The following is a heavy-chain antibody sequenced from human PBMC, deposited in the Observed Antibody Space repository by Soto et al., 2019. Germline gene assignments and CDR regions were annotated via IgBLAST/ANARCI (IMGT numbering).Heavy chain of an antibody. CDR3: ARQSGFWSGLTWFDP. V-gene: IGHV4-34*01. Sequence: QVQLQQWGAGLLKPSETLSLTCAVYGGSFSGYYWSWIRQPPGKGLEWIGQINHSGSTNYNPSLKRRVTISVDTSKNQFSLKLSSVTAADTAVYYCARQSGFWSGLTWFDPWGQGTLVTVSS. D-gene: IGHD3-3*01. CDR2: INHSGST. J-gene: IGHJ5*02. CDR1: GGSFSGYY.